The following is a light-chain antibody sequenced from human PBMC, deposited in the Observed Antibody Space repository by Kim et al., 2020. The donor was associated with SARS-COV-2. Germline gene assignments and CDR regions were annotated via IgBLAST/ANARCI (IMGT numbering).Light chain of an antibody. V-gene: IGKV3-11*01. J-gene: IGKJ4*01. CDR1: QSVSTD. CDR3: QQQWGWPLT. Sequence: IVLTQSPVTLSLSPGERATLSCRASQSVSTDLAWYQHKSGQPPRLLIYDTSNRAPAIPARFSGSGSGTDFTLTIDTLEPEDVAVYYSQQQWGWPLTFGGGTRLEI. CDR2: DTS.